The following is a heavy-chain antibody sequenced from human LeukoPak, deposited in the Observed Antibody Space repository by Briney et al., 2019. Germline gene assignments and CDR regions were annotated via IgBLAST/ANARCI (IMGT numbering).Heavy chain of an antibody. CDR3: ASYCSGGSCYPPDYYYYYGMDV. CDR1: GGSFSGYY. D-gene: IGHD2-15*01. CDR2: INHSGST. J-gene: IGHJ6*02. Sequence: SETLSLTCAVYGGSFSGYYWSWIRQPPGKGLEWIGEINHSGSTNYNPSLKSRVTISVDTSKNQFSLKLSSVTAADTAVYYCASYCSGGSCYPPDYYYYYGMDVWGQGTTVTVSS. V-gene: IGHV4-34*01.